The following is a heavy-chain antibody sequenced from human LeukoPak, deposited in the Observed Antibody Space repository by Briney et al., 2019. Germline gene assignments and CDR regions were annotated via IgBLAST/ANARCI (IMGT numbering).Heavy chain of an antibody. CDR1: GYTFTSYD. CDR3: ARAHRDCSSTSCQYYFDY. V-gene: IGHV1-8*01. Sequence: ASVKVSCKASGYTFTSYDINWVRQATGQGLEWMGWMNPNSSNTGYAQKFQGRVTMTRNTSISTAYMELSSLRSEDTAVYYWARAHRDCSSTSCQYYFDYWGQGTLVTVSS. D-gene: IGHD2-2*01. CDR2: MNPNSSNT. J-gene: IGHJ4*02.